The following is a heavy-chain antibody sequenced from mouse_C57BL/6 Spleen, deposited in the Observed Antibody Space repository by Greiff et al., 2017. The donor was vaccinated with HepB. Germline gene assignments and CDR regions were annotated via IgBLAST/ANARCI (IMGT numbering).Heavy chain of an antibody. V-gene: IGHV3-6*01. CDR2: ISYDGSN. J-gene: IGHJ3*01. Sequence: EVKLMESGPGLVKPSQSLSLTCSVTGYSITSGYYWNWIRQFPGNKLEWMGYISYDGSNNYNPSLKNRISITRDTSKNQFFLKLNSVTTEDTATYYCASGDWFAYWGQGTLVTVSA. CDR3: ASGDWFAY. CDR1: GYSITSGYY.